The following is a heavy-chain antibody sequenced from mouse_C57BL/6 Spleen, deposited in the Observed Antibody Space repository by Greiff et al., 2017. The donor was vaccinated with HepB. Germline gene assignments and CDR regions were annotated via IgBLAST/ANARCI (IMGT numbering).Heavy chain of an antibody. Sequence: EVQVVESGGDLVKPGGSLKLSCAASGFTFSSYGMSWVRQTPDKRLEWVATISSGGSYTYYPDSVKGRFTISRDNAKNTLYLQMSSLKSEDTAMYYCALNWDTYFDYWGQGTTLTVSS. V-gene: IGHV5-6*01. CDR2: ISSGGSYT. CDR3: ALNWDTYFDY. D-gene: IGHD4-1*01. CDR1: GFTFSSYG. J-gene: IGHJ2*01.